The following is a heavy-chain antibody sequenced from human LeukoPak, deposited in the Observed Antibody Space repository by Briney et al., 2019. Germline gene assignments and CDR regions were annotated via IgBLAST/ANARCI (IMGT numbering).Heavy chain of an antibody. Sequence: PSETLSLTCAVYGGSFSGYYWSWIRQPPGKGLEWIGEINHSGSTSYNPSLKSRVTISVDTSKNQFSLKLSSVTAADTAVYYCARHDVRSGWLFRIYYYYMDVWGKGTTVTISS. D-gene: IGHD6-19*01. CDR3: ARHDVRSGWLFRIYYYYMDV. CDR2: INHSGST. J-gene: IGHJ6*03. V-gene: IGHV4-34*01. CDR1: GGSFSGYY.